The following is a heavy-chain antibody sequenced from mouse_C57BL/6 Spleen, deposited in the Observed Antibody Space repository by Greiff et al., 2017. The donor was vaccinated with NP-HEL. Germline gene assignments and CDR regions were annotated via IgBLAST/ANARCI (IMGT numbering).Heavy chain of an antibody. V-gene: IGHV1-26*01. D-gene: IGHD1-1*01. CDR3: ARTLITTVVPYAMDY. J-gene: IGHJ4*01. Sequence: EVQLQQSGPELVKPGASVKISCKASGYTFTDYYMNWVKQSHGKSLEWIGDINPNNGGTSYNQKFKGKATLTVDKSSSTAYMELRSLTSEDSAVYYCARTLITTVVPYAMDYWGQGTSVTVSS. CDR2: INPNNGGT. CDR1: GYTFTDYY.